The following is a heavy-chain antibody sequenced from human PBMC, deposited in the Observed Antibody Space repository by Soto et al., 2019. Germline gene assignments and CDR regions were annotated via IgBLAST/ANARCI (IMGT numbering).Heavy chain of an antibody. Sequence: QEQLVQSGPEVKKPWSSVTVSCKASAGTFNNYAICWVRQAPGQGLEWMGGTIPLFSTSSYAQKFQCRVTITADKSTSTVYMEMRNLKSEDTALYYCARGGGRPYYYYCMYVWGQGTRVTVS. D-gene: IGHD2-15*01. J-gene: IGHJ6*02. CDR2: TIPLFSTS. CDR1: AGTFNNYA. V-gene: IGHV1-69*06. CDR3: ARGGGRPYYYYCMYV.